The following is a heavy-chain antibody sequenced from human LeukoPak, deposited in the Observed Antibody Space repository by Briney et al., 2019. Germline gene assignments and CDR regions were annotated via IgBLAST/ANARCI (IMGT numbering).Heavy chain of an antibody. CDR3: ARGLGLVLYHY. D-gene: IGHD4/OR15-4a*01. Sequence: ASVKVSCKASGYPFSTYDIYWVRQATGQGLEWMGWINPNSGNTGYAQKFQGRVTMTRNTSISTAYMELSSLRSEDTAVYYCARGLGLVLYHYGGEGTLVTVSS. V-gene: IGHV1-8*01. J-gene: IGHJ4*02. CDR1: GYPFSTYD. CDR2: INPNSGNT.